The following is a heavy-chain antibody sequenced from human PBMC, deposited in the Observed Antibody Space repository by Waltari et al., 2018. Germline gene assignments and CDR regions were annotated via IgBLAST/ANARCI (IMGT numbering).Heavy chain of an antibody. Sequence: QVQLQESGPGLVKPSETLSLTCTVSGGSISSYYWSWIRQPAGKGLEWIGRIYTSGSTNYNPSLKSRVTMSVDTSKNQFSLKLSSVTAADTAVYYCARDSGYSGYDWDYYYYYMDVWGKGTTVTVSS. CDR3: ARDSGYSGYDWDYYYYYMDV. CDR2: IYTSGST. D-gene: IGHD5-12*01. J-gene: IGHJ6*03. CDR1: GGSISSYY. V-gene: IGHV4-4*07.